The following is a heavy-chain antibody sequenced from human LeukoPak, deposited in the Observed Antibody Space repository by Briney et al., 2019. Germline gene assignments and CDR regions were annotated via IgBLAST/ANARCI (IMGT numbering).Heavy chain of an antibody. D-gene: IGHD3-3*01. CDR2: TYYRSQQWH. CDR1: GDNVSTNSAA. Sequence: SQTPSLTCAISGDNVSTNSAAWNWIRQSPSRGLEWLGRTYYRSQQWHSDAPSVKGRITLNPDTSKNQFSLQLNSMTPEDTAVYYCGRETDFGVVTNWGQGTLVTVSS. CDR3: GRETDFGVVTN. J-gene: IGHJ4*02. V-gene: IGHV6-1*01.